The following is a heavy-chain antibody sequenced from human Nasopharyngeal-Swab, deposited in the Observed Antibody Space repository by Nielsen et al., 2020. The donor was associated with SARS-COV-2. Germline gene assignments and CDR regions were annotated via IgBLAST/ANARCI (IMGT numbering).Heavy chain of an antibody. CDR3: ANVPNDLWGAFDI. Sequence: GGSLRLSCAASGFTFSSYEMNWVRQAPGKGLEWVSYISSSGSTRYYADSVKGRFTISRDNAKNSLYLQMNSLRAEDTAVYYCANVPNDLWGAFDIWGQGTMVTVSS. CDR2: ISSSGSTR. J-gene: IGHJ3*02. D-gene: IGHD7-27*01. V-gene: IGHV3-48*03. CDR1: GFTFSSYE.